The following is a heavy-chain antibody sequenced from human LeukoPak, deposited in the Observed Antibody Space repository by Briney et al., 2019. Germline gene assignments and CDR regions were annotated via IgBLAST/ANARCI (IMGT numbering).Heavy chain of an antibody. V-gene: IGHV1-69*02. CDR2: IIPILGIA. CDR3: ARSSPYYYDSSGYYNYYYYGMDV. CDR1: GYTFTGYY. D-gene: IGHD3-22*01. J-gene: IGHJ6*02. Sequence: SVKVSCKASGYTFTGYYMHWVRQAPGQGLEWMGRIIPILGIANYAQKFQGRVTITADKSTSTAYMELSSLRSEDTAVYYCARSSPYYYDSSGYYNYYYYGMDVWGQGTTVTVSS.